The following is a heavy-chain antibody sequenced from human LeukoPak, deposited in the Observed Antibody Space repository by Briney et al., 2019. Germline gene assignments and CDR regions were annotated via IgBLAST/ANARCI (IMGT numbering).Heavy chain of an antibody. J-gene: IGHJ4*02. V-gene: IGHV1-2*02. CDR2: INPNSGGT. CDR3: ATPGPYSSSWYLFDY. Sequence: GASVKVSCKASGYTFTGYYMHWVRQAPGQGLEWIGWINPNSGGTNYAQKFQGRVTMTRDTSISTAYMELSRLRSDDTAVYYCATPGPYSSSWYLFDYWGQGTLVTVSS. D-gene: IGHD6-13*01. CDR1: GYTFTGYY.